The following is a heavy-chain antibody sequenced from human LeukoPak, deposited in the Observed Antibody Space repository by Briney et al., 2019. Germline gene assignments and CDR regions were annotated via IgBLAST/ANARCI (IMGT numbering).Heavy chain of an antibody. CDR3: AKLLTPYCSSPRCFIFDL. D-gene: IGHD2-15*01. CDR2: ISTGGPTT. V-gene: IGHV3-23*01. CDR1: GFTFRSYA. Sequence: HPGGSLRLSCAASGFTFRSYAMTWIRQAPGRGLEWVSAISTGGPTTHYADSVRGRFTISRDSANNTLYLHMNSLRAEDTAVYFCAKLLTPYCSSPRCFIFDLWGQGTLVTVS. J-gene: IGHJ4*02.